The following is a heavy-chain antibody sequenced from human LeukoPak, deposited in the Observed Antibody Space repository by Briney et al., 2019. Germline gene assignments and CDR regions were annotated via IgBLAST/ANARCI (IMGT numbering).Heavy chain of an antibody. CDR3: ARARSGGPADY. D-gene: IGHD6-25*01. CDR2: ISSSSSYI. CDR1: GFTFSSYS. J-gene: IGHJ4*02. Sequence: GGSLRLSCAASGFTFSSYSMNWVRQAPGKGLEWVSSISSSSSYIYYADSVRGRFTISRDNSKNTLYLQMNSLRAEDTAVYYCARARSGGPADYWGQGTLVTVSS. V-gene: IGHV3-21*01.